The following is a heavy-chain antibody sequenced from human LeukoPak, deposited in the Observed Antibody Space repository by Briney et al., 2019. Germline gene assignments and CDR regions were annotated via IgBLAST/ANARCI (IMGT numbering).Heavy chain of an antibody. Sequence: GGSLRLSCAASGFTFSSYSMNWVRQAPGKGLEWVSSISSSSSYIYYADSVKGRFTISRDNAKNSLYLQMNSLRAEDTAVYYCARDPYYDYVWGSYRDYWGQGTLVTVSS. CDR2: ISSSSSYI. CDR1: GFTFSSYS. V-gene: IGHV3-21*01. CDR3: ARDPYYDYVWGSYRDY. J-gene: IGHJ4*02. D-gene: IGHD3-16*02.